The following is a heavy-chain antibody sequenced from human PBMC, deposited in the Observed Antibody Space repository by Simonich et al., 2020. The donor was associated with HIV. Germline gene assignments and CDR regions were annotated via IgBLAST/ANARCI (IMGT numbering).Heavy chain of an antibody. CDR2: INHSGST. J-gene: IGHJ4*02. CDR1: GGSFSGYY. CDR3: ARRHPTTVTTPYFDY. Sequence: QVQLQQWGAGLLKPSETLSLTCAVSGGSFSGYYWSWIRQPPGKGREWIGEINHSGSTNYNPSLKSRFTISGDTSKNQFALRLSSVPAADTAVYYCARRHPTTVTTPYFDYCGQGTLVTVSS. V-gene: IGHV4-34*01. D-gene: IGHD4-17*01.